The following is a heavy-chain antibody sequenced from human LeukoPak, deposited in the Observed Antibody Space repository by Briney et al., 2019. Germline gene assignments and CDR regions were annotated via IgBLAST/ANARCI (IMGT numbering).Heavy chain of an antibody. CDR3: ARALPPRSRSLEWFRGEGFDP. CDR2: MNPNSGNT. Sequence: ASVKVSCKASGYTFTSYDINWVRQATGQGLEWMEWMNPNSGNTGYAQKFQGRVTMTRNTSIGTAYMELSSLRSEDTAVYYCARALPPRSRSLEWFRGEGFDPWGQGTLVTVSS. V-gene: IGHV1-8*01. CDR1: GYTFTSYD. J-gene: IGHJ5*02. D-gene: IGHD3-3*01.